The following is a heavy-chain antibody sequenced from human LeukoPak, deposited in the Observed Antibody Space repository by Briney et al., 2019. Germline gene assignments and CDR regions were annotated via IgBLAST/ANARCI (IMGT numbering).Heavy chain of an antibody. Sequence: KNSATLSLTCTVSGGSISSSSYYWGWIRQPPGKGLEWIGSIYYSGSTYYNPSLKSRVTISADTSKNQFSLKLSSVTAADTAVYYCARRQWLDYWGQGTLVTVSS. CDR3: ARRQWLDY. D-gene: IGHD6-19*01. J-gene: IGHJ4*02. CDR2: IYYSGST. V-gene: IGHV4-39*01. CDR1: GGSISSSSYY.